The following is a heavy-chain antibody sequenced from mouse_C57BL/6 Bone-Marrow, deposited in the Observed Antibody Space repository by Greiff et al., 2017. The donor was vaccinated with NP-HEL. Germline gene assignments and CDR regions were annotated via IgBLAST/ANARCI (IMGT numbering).Heavy chain of an antibody. Sequence: QVQLQQPGAELVKPGASVKLSCKASGYTFTSYWMHWVKRRPGQGLEWIGMIHPNSGSTNYNEKFKSKATLTVDKSSSTAYMQLSSLTSEDSAVYYCARGYYGSSYNYWGQGTTLTVSS. V-gene: IGHV1-64*01. CDR2: IHPNSGST. CDR1: GYTFTSYW. D-gene: IGHD1-1*01. CDR3: ARGYYGSSYNY. J-gene: IGHJ2*01.